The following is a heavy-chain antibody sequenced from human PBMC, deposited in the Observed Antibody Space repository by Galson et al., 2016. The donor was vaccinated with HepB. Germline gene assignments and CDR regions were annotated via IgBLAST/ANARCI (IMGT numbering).Heavy chain of an antibody. V-gene: IGHV3-30*04. D-gene: IGHD5-18*01. J-gene: IGHJ2*01. Sequence: SLRLSCAASGFSFSNYAMHWVRQAPGKGLEWVALISSDGSNIYYADSVKDRFTISRDISTNTLFLQMNRLRAEDTAVYFCAKDLKSGSSYVFWYFDLWGRGTLLTVSS. CDR3: AKDLKSGSSYVFWYFDL. CDR1: GFSFSNYA. CDR2: ISSDGSNI.